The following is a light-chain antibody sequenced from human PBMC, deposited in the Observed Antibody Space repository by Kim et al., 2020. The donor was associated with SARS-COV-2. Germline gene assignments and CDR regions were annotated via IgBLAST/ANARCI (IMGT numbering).Light chain of an antibody. J-gene: IGKJ2*01. CDR1: QSIIKR. Sequence: GVKVTKAWRGRQSIIKRLAWYQQKARKAPKLLIYKVFSLRSWVTSRFSGSGSGTEFTLTISSLQPDDFASYYCQQYDSYSPYTFGQGTKLEI. CDR2: KVF. CDR3: QQYDSYSPYT. V-gene: IGKV1-5*03.